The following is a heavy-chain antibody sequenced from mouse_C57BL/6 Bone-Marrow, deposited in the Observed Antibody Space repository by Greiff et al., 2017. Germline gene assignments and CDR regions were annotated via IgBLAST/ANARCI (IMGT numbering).Heavy chain of an antibody. D-gene: IGHD1-1*01. CDR2: IYPGDGDT. Sequence: QVQLQQSGAELVKPGASVKISCKASGYAFSSYWMNWVKQRPGKGLEWIGQIYPGDGDTNYNGKFKGKATLTADKSSSTAYMQLSSLTSEDSAVYFCAREVITTVVATFDYWGQGTTLTVSS. V-gene: IGHV1-80*01. CDR1: GYAFSSYW. J-gene: IGHJ2*01. CDR3: AREVITTVVATFDY.